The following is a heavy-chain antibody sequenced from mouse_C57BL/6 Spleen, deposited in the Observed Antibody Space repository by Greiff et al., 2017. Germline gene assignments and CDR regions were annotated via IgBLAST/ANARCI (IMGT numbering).Heavy chain of an antibody. Sequence: QVQLQQPGAELVMPGASVKLSCKASGYTFTSYWMHWVKQRPGQGLEWIGEIDPSDSYTNYNQTFKGKSTLTVDKSSSTAYMQLSSLTSEDSAVYYWARGGVLYAMDYWGQGTSVTVSS. J-gene: IGHJ4*01. CDR3: ARGGVLYAMDY. CDR2: IDPSDSYT. V-gene: IGHV1-69*01. CDR1: GYTFTSYW.